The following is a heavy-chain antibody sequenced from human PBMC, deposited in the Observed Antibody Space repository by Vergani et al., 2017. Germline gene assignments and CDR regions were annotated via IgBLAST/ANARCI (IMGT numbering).Heavy chain of an antibody. Sequence: QVQLVQSGAEVKKPGSSVKVSCKASGGTFSSYTISWVRQAPGQGLEWMGGIIPIFGTANYAQKFQGRVTITADESTSTAYMERSSLRSEDTAVYYCARAPIAAAGSTAYYMDVWGKGTTVTVSS. D-gene: IGHD6-13*01. V-gene: IGHV1-69*01. CDR1: GGTFSSYT. CDR3: ARAPIAAAGSTAYYMDV. CDR2: IIPIFGTA. J-gene: IGHJ6*03.